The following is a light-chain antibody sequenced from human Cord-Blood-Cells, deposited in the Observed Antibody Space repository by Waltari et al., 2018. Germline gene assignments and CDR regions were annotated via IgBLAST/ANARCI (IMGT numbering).Light chain of an antibody. J-gene: IGKJ4*01. CDR2: DAS. V-gene: IGKV3D-20*01. Sequence: EIVLTQSPATLSLSPGERATLSCVASQSVSSSYLAWYQQKPGLAPRLLIYDASSRATGIPDRFSGSGSGTDFTLTISRLEPEDFAVYYCQQYGSSRLTFGGGTKVEIK. CDR1: QSVSSSY. CDR3: QQYGSSRLT.